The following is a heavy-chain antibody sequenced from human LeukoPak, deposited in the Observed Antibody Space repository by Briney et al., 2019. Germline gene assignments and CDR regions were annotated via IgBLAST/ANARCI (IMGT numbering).Heavy chain of an antibody. V-gene: IGHV3-23*01. CDR2: ISGSGGST. D-gene: IGHD3-10*01. J-gene: IGHJ4*02. CDR3: AKDWFGELLPAFDY. CDR1: GFTFSSYA. Sequence: GGSLRLSCAAPGFTFSSYAMSWDRQAPGKGLEWVSAISGSGGSTYYADSVKGRFTISRDNSKNTLYLQMNSLRAEDTAVYYCAKDWFGELLPAFDYWGQGTLVTVSS.